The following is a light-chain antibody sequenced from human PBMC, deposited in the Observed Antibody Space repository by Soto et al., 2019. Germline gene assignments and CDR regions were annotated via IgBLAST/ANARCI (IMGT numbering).Light chain of an antibody. V-gene: IGKV4-1*01. J-gene: IGKJ1*01. CDR2: WAS. CDR3: QQYYSTPPT. Sequence: DIVMTQSPDSLAVSLGESATINCKSSQSVLYSSNNKNYLAWYQQKPGQPPKLLIYWASTRESGVPDRFSGRGSGTDFTLTISSLQAEDVAVYYCQQYYSTPPTFGQGTKVEIK. CDR1: QSVLYSSNNKNY.